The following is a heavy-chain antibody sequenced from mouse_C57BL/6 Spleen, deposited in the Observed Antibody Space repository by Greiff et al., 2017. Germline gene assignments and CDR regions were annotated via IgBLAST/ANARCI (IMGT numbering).Heavy chain of an antibody. D-gene: IGHD2-5*01. CDR3: ATLYSNYVDY. CDR1: GYTFTSYW. Sequence: QVQLQQPGAELVRPGTSVKLSCKASGYTFTSYWMHWVKQRPGQGLEWIGVIDPSDSYTNYNQKFKGKATLTVDTSSSTAYMQLSSLTSEDSAVYYCATLYSNYVDYWGQGTTLTVSS. CDR2: IDPSDSYT. J-gene: IGHJ2*01. V-gene: IGHV1-59*01.